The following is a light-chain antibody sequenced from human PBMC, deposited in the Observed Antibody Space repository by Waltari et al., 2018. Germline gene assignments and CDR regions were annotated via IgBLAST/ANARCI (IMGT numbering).Light chain of an antibody. V-gene: IGLV2-8*01. CDR1: SSDVGRYNY. Sequence: QSALTQPPSASGSPGQSVTISCTGTSSDVGRYNYVSWYQHHPGEAPKLIISEVSKRPSGVPDRFSGSKSGNTASLTVPGLQPEDEADYYCSSFAGYNTPFVFGTGTKVTVL. J-gene: IGLJ1*01. CDR2: EVS. CDR3: SSFAGYNTPFV.